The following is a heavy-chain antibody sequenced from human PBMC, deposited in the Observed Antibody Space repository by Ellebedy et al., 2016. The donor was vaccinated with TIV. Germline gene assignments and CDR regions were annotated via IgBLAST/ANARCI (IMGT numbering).Heavy chain of an antibody. Sequence: PGGSLRLSCAASGFTFSNYAMSWVRQAPGKGLEWVSGIINSGGGTYYADSVKGRFTISRDNSKNTLYLQMNSLRAEDTAVYYCAKSRGGPARGFDYWGQGTLVTVSS. D-gene: IGHD2-15*01. V-gene: IGHV3-23*01. CDR2: IINSGGGT. J-gene: IGHJ4*02. CDR1: GFTFSNYA. CDR3: AKSRGGPARGFDY.